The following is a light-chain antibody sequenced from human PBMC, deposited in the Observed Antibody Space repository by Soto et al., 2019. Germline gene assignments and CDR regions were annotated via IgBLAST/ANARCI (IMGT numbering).Light chain of an antibody. J-gene: IGLJ2*01. Sequence: QSVLTQHASVSGSPGRSITISCTGTSRDVGGYNNVSWYQQHPGKAPKLMIYDVSNRPSGVSNRFSGSKSGNTASLTISGLQAEDEADYYCSSYTSSSTVVFGGGTQLTVL. CDR2: DVS. CDR1: SRDVGGYNN. V-gene: IGLV2-14*01. CDR3: SSYTSSSTVV.